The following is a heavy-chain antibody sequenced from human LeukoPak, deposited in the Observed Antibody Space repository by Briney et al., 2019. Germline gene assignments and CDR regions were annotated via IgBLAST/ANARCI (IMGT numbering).Heavy chain of an antibody. D-gene: IGHD3-10*01. CDR3: LCLWFGKGVY. V-gene: IGHV3-21*01. J-gene: IGHJ4*02. CDR1: GFTFSSYS. Sequence: PGGSLRLSCAASGFTFSSYSMNWVRQAPGKGLEWVSSISGSSSYIYYADSLKGRFTISRDNAKNSLFLQMNSLRAEDTAVYYCLCLWFGKGVYWGRGTLVTVSS. CDR2: ISGSSSYI.